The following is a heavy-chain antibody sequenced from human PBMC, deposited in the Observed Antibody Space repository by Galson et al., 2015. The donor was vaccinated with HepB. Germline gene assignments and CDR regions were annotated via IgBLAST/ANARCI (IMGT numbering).Heavy chain of an antibody. CDR1: GFTFSSYA. CDR2: ISYDGSNK. D-gene: IGHD4-23*01. CDR3: ARDVARGGGNSVRYYYYGMDV. Sequence: SLRLSCAASGFTFSSYAMHWVRQAPGKGLEWVAVISYDGSNKYYADSVKGRFTISRDNSKNTLYLQMNSLRAEDTAVYYCARDVARGGGNSVRYYYYGMDVWGQGTTVTVSS. V-gene: IGHV3-30*04. J-gene: IGHJ6*02.